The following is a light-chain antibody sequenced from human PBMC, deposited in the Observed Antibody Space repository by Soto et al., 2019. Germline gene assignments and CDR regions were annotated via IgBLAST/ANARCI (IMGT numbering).Light chain of an antibody. V-gene: IGKV2-30*01. CDR3: MAGTHWPPT. CDR2: KAS. J-gene: IGKJ1*01. CDR1: QSLVYSDGYAY. Sequence: DVVMTQSPLSLPVTLGQPASISCRSSQSLVYSDGYAYLNWFQQRPGQSPRRLIYKASNRDSGVPARFSGSGSGTDFTLQINRVEAEDVGIYYCMAGTHWPPTFGRGTRVEIK.